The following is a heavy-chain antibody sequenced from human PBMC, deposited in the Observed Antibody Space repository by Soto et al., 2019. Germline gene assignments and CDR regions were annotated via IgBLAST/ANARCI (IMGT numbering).Heavy chain of an antibody. CDR2: INHSGST. D-gene: IGHD2-2*01. V-gene: IGHV4-34*01. CDR3: ARGPRVPAAIDYYYYGMDV. CDR1: GGSFSGYY. J-gene: IGHJ6*02. Sequence: SETLSLTCAVYGGSFSGYYWSWIRQPPGKGLEWIGEINHSGSTNYNPSLKSRVTISVDTSKNQFPLKLSSVTAADTAVYYCARGPRVPAAIDYYYYGMDVWGQGTTVTVSS.